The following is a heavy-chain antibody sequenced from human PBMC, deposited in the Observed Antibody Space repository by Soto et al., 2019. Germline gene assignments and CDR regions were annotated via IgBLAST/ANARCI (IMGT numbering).Heavy chain of an antibody. Sequence: QVEVVESGGGVVQPGRSLRLSCAASGFTFSTYAMHWVRQAPGKGLEWVAGISYDGSTIYYVDSVKGRFTVSRDNSKNTLYLHMSSLRADDTAVYSCAKGPWHLAHGHYFDYWGQGTLVTVSS. CDR2: ISYDGSTI. J-gene: IGHJ4*02. D-gene: IGHD5-12*01. CDR3: AKGPWHLAHGHYFDY. CDR1: GFTFSTYA. V-gene: IGHV3-30*18.